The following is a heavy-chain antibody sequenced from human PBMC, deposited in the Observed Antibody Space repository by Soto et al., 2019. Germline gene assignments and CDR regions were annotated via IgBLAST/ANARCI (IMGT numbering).Heavy chain of an antibody. D-gene: IGHD5-12*01. V-gene: IGHV3-30*18. CDR3: AKGGRWLRSGVGY. Sequence: QVQLVESGGGVVQPGRSLRLSCAASGFTFSSYGMHWVRQAPGKGLEWVAVISYDGSNKYYADSVKGRFTISRDNSKNTLYLQMNSLRAEDTAVYYCAKGGRWLRSGVGYWGQGTLVTVSS. CDR1: GFTFSSYG. J-gene: IGHJ4*02. CDR2: ISYDGSNK.